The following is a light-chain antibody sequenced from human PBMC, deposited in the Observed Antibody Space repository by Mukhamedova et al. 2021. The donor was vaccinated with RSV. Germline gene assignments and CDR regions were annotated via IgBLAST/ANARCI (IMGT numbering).Light chain of an antibody. Sequence: DVSNRPSGVSNRFSGSKSGNTASLTISGLQAEDEADYYCSSYTSSSTLCVFGTGTKVTVL. J-gene: IGLJ1*01. CDR2: DVS. CDR3: SSYTSSSTLCV. V-gene: IGLV2-14*03.